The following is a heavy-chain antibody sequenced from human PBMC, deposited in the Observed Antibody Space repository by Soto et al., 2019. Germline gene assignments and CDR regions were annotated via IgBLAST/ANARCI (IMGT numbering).Heavy chain of an antibody. V-gene: IGHV3-21*01. CDR1: GFTFSSYS. D-gene: IGHD1-1*01. CDR2: ISSSSSYI. Sequence: EVQLVESGGGLVKPGGSLRLSCAASGFTFSSYSMNWVRQAPGKGLEWVSSISSSSSYIYYADSVKGRFTISRDNAKNSLYLQMNSLRADDTAGYYCARDRGTGWFDPWGQGTLVTVSS. CDR3: ARDRGTGWFDP. J-gene: IGHJ5*02.